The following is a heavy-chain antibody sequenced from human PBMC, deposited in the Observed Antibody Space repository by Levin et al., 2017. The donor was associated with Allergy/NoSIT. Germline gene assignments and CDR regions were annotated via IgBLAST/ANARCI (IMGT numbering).Heavy chain of an antibody. Sequence: GESLKISCAASGFTFSSYWMSWVRQAPGKGLEWVANIKQDGSEKYYVDSVKGRFTISRDNAKNSLYLQMNSLRAEDTAVYYCARGFDYFDYWGQGTLVTVSS. CDR2: IKQDGSEK. V-gene: IGHV3-7*04. J-gene: IGHJ4*02. D-gene: IGHD3-16*01. CDR3: ARGFDYFDY. CDR1: GFTFSSYW.